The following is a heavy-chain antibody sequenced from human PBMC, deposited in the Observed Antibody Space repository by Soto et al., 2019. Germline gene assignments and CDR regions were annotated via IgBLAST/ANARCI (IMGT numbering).Heavy chain of an antibody. V-gene: IGHV1-3*01. CDR1: GYTFTSYG. CDR3: VGRQVSATGIDWFDP. Sequence: GASVKVSCKASGYTFTSYGIHWVRQAPGQRLEWMGWINAANGDAIYSPKFQGRVTITRDTSASTAYMELSSLRSEDTALYYRVGRQVSATGIDWFDPWGQGTLVTVYS. J-gene: IGHJ5*02. D-gene: IGHD6-13*01. CDR2: INAANGDA.